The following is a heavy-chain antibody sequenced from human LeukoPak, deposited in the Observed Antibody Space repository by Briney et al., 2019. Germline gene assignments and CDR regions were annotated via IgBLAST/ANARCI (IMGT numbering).Heavy chain of an antibody. CDR3: ARYGLVEFRNAFQY. Sequence: PSETLSLTCSVSGASITTTNLWWTWIRQSPGRGLEWIGYIHDRGSDKYNPALESRATLSVDTSKNQFSLKLNSVTAADTAVYYCARYGLVEFRNAFQYWGQGILVSVSS. CDR1: GASITTTNLW. CDR2: IHDRGSD. V-gene: IGHV4-61*01. D-gene: IGHD6-6*01. J-gene: IGHJ1*01.